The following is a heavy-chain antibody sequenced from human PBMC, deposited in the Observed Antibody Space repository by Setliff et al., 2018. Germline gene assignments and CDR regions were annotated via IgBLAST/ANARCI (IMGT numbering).Heavy chain of an antibody. CDR2: ISAYNGNT. CDR3: ARAVGYCSGGSCYKGDDY. D-gene: IGHD2-15*01. J-gene: IGHJ4*02. CDR1: SYTFTSYG. V-gene: IGHV1-18*01. Sequence: ASVKVSCKASSYTFTSYGISWVRQAPGQGLEWMGWISAYNGNTNYAQKLQGRVTMTTDTSTNTAYMEVRSLGSDDTAMYYCARAVGYCSGGSCYKGDDYWGQGTLVTVSS.